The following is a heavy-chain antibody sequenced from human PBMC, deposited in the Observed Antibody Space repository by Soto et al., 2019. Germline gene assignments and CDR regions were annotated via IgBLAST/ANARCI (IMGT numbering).Heavy chain of an antibody. J-gene: IGHJ6*02. Sequence: GGSLRLSCAASGFTVSSNYMSWVRQAPGKGLEWVSVIYSGGSTYYADSVKGRFTISRDNSKNTLYLQMNSLRAEDTAVYYCARRTYYYYYYGMDVWGQGTTVTVSS. V-gene: IGHV3-66*01. CDR3: ARRTYYYYYYGMDV. CDR1: GFTVSSNY. CDR2: IYSGGST.